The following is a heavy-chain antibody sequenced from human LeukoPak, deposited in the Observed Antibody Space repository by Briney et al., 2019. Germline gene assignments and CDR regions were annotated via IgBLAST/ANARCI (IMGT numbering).Heavy chain of an antibody. J-gene: IGHJ6*02. Sequence: GGSLRLSCAASGFTFSSYSMNWVRQAPGKGLEWVSSISSSSSYIYYADSVKGRFTISRDNAMNSLYLQMNSLRAEDTAVYYCARGGFHGMDVWGQGTTVTVSS. V-gene: IGHV3-21*01. CDR1: GFTFSSYS. CDR3: ARGGFHGMDV. CDR2: ISSSSSYI. D-gene: IGHD2-15*01.